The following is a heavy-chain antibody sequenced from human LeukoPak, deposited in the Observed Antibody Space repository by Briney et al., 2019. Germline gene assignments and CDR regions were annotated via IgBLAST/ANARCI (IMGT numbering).Heavy chain of an antibody. CDR1: GFTFSSYA. Sequence: PGGSLRLSCAASGFTFSSYAMSWVRQAPGKGLERVSAISGSGGSTYYADSVKGRFTISRDNSKNTLYLQMNSLRAEDTAVYYCAKDQKQWLAAFDYWGQGTLVTVSS. D-gene: IGHD6-19*01. CDR3: AKDQKQWLAAFDY. CDR2: ISGSGGST. V-gene: IGHV3-23*01. J-gene: IGHJ4*02.